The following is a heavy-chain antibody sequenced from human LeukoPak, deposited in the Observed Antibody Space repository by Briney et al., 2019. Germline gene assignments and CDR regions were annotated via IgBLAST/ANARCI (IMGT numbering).Heavy chain of an antibody. CDR3: ARVSRYGIAAADY. J-gene: IGHJ4*02. D-gene: IGHD6-13*01. CDR2: INPNSGGT. V-gene: IGHV1-2*02. CDR1: GYTFTGYY. Sequence: ASVKVSCKASGYTFTGYYMHWVRQAPGQGLEWMGWINPNSGGTNYAQKFQGRVTMTRDTSISTAYMELSRLRSDDTAVYYCARVSRYGIAAADYWGQGTLVTVSS.